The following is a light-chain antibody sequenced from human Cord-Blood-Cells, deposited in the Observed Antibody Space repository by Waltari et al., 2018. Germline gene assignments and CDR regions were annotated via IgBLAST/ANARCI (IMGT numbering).Light chain of an antibody. CDR1: SGHSSYA. CDR2: LNSDGSH. Sequence: QLVLTQSPSASASLGASVKLTCTLSSGHSSYAIAWHQQQPEKGPRYLIKLNSDGSHSKGDGIPDRFSGSSSGAERYLSIASLQSEDEADYYCQTWGTGIGVFGGGTKLTVL. V-gene: IGLV4-69*01. CDR3: QTWGTGIGV. J-gene: IGLJ3*02.